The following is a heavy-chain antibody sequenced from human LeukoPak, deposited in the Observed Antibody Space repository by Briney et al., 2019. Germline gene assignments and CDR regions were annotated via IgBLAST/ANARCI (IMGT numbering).Heavy chain of an antibody. Sequence: GESLKISCKGSGYSFTSYWIGWVRQVPGKGLEWMGIIYPGDSDTRYSPSFQGQVTISADKSISTAYLQWSSLKASDTAMYYCARQGGALYSSSWYGGFDPWGQGTLVTVSS. D-gene: IGHD6-13*01. CDR2: IYPGDSDT. J-gene: IGHJ5*02. CDR1: GYSFTSYW. CDR3: ARQGGALYSSSWYGGFDP. V-gene: IGHV5-51*01.